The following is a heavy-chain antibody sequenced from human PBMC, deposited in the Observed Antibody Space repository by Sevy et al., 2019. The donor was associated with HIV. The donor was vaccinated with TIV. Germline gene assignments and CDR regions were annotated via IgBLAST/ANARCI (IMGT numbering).Heavy chain of an antibody. D-gene: IGHD3-22*01. V-gene: IGHV3-11*01. Sequence: GGSLRLSCAASGFTFSDYYMSWIRQAPGKGLEWVSCISSSGSTIYYADSVKGRFTISRDNAKNSLYLQMNSLRAEDTAVYYCAKDGYYDSSGYSYIWGQGTMVTVSS. CDR1: GFTFSDYY. CDR3: AKDGYYDSSGYSYI. J-gene: IGHJ3*02. CDR2: ISSSGSTI.